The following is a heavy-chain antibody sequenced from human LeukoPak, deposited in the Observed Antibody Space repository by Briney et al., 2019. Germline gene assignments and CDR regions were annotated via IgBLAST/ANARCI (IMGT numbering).Heavy chain of an antibody. CDR1: GFTFTSYA. CDR3: VKGQMDY. D-gene: IGHD5-24*01. J-gene: IGHJ4*02. CDR2: ICISGVST. Sequence: GGCLRLSCSASGFTFTSYAMHWVREAPGKRLEYVSAICISGVSTYYADSVKGRFTISRNNSKNTLYLQMSTLRAEDTAVYYCVKGQMDYWGQGTLVTVSS. V-gene: IGHV3-64D*06.